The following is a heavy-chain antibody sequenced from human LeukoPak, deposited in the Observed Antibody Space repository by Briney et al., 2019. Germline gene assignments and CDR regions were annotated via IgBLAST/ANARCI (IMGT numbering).Heavy chain of an antibody. Sequence: SETLSLTCSVSGASLSTSPYYWGWIRQPPGKGLEWIGSIYYSGSTYYNPSLKSRVTISVDTSKNQFSLKLSSVTAADTAVYYCARPRSCYYDSSGYCELFDYWGQGTLVTVSS. CDR1: GASLSTSPYY. J-gene: IGHJ4*02. CDR3: ARPRSCYYDSSGYCELFDY. D-gene: IGHD3-22*01. V-gene: IGHV4-39*01. CDR2: IYYSGST.